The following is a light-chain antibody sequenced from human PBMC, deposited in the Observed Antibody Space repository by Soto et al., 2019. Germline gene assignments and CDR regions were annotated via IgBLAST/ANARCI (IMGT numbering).Light chain of an antibody. CDR1: QNVLSNY. J-gene: IGKJ1*01. Sequence: IVLTQSPGTLSLSPGERATLSCWASQNVLSNYLAWYQQKPGQAPRLLIYGASTRATGIAARFSGSGSGTEFALTISSLQSEDFAVYYCQQFKNWPWTFGQGTKVDIK. CDR2: GAS. V-gene: IGKV3-15*01. CDR3: QQFKNWPWT.